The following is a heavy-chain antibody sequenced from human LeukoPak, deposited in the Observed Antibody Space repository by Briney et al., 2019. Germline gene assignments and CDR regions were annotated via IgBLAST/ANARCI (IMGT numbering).Heavy chain of an antibody. D-gene: IGHD6-19*01. CDR3: ARAEGSGWYLYAFDI. J-gene: IGHJ3*02. V-gene: IGHV1-2*02. CDR2: INPNSGGT. CDR1: GYTFTDYY. Sequence: ASVKVSCEASGYTFTDYYVHWVRQAPGQGLEWIGWINPNSGGTNYAQKFQGRVTMTRDTSINTAYMELSRLRSDDTAVYYCARAEGSGWYLYAFDIWAQGTMVTVSS.